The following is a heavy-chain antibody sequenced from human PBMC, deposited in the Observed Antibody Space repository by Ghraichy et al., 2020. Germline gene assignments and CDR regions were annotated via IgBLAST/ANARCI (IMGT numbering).Heavy chain of an antibody. CDR2: IKSKTDGGTT. J-gene: IGHJ6*02. CDR1: GFTFSNAW. V-gene: IGHV3-15*01. Sequence: GGSLRLSCAASGFTFSNAWMSWVRQAPGKGLEWVGRIKSKTDGGTTDYAAPVKGRFTISKDDSKNTLYLQMNSLKTEDTAVYYCTTENCSSTICWNYYYGMDVWGQGTTVTVSS. D-gene: IGHD2-2*01. CDR3: TTENCSSTICWNYYYGMDV.